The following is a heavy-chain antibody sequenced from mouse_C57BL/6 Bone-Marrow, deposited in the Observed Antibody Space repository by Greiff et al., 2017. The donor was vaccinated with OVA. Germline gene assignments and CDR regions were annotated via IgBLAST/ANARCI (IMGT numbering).Heavy chain of an antibody. D-gene: IGHD2-4*01. V-gene: IGHV1-72*01. Sequence: VQLQQPGAELVKPGASVKLSCKASGYTFTSYWMHWVKQTPGRGLEWIGRIGPGSGGTKYNEKFKCKATLTVDKPSSAAYMQLSSLTSEDSAGDDCARDLDDDVRFAYWGQGTLVTVSA. CDR2: IGPGSGGT. CDR3: ARDLDDDVRFAY. CDR1: GYTFTSYW. J-gene: IGHJ3*01.